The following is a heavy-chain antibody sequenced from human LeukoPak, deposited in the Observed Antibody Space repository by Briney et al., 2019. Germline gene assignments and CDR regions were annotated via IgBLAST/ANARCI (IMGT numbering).Heavy chain of an antibody. Sequence: GGSLRLSCVASGFTFDDYAMHWVRQAPGQGLEWVSGVTWHSENVDYADSVKGRFTISRDNSKNTLYLQMNSLRAEDTAVYYCARDLIEQWLVYYYYYGMDVWGQGTTVTVSS. V-gene: IGHV3-9*01. J-gene: IGHJ6*02. CDR1: GFTFDDYA. CDR2: VTWHSENV. D-gene: IGHD6-19*01. CDR3: ARDLIEQWLVYYYYYGMDV.